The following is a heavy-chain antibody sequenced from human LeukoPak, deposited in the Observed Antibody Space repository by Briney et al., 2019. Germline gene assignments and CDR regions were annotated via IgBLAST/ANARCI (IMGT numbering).Heavy chain of an antibody. CDR2: IRNDGTIK. D-gene: IGHD2-2*01. V-gene: IGHV3-30*02. Sequence: GGFLRLSCAASGFTFSTYGMHWVRQAPGKGLEWVAFIRNDGTIKYYADSVKGRFTISRDNSNNTMFLQMNSLRAEDTAVYYCAKTASTSWGYFDYWGQGTLVTVSS. J-gene: IGHJ4*02. CDR1: GFTFSTYG. CDR3: AKTASTSWGYFDY.